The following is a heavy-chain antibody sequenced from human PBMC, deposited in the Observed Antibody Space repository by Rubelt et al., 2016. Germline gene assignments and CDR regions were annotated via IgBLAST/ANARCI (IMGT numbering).Heavy chain of an antibody. V-gene: IGHV4-59*01. CDR3: ARWRTSGIFGTRIPSDY. CDR1: GGSISDTF. D-gene: IGHD3-3*01. Sequence: QVRLQESGPGLVKPSETLSLTCVVSGGSISDTFWSWVRQPPGKGLEWIGYIHYLGNTNYNPSLKSRATISVDVSKTQFPLRLASVTAADSAVYYCARWRTSGIFGTRIPSDYWGQGTLVTVSS. J-gene: IGHJ4*02. CDR2: IHYLGNT.